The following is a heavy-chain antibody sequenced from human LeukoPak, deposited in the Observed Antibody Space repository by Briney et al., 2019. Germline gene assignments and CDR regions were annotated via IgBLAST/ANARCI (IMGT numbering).Heavy chain of an antibody. V-gene: IGHV3-21*01. D-gene: IGHD6-6*01. Sequence: GGSLRLSCAASGFTFISCSMNWVRQAPGKGLEWVSSISSSSSYIYYADSVKGRFTISRDNAKNSLYLQMNSLRAEDTAVYYCARTYSSLRVTFENWGEGTLVTVSS. CDR3: ARTYSSLRVTFEN. CDR1: GFTFISCS. J-gene: IGHJ4*02. CDR2: ISSSSSYI.